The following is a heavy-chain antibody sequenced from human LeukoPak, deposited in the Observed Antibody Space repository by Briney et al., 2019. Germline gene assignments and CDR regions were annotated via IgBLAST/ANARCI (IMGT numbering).Heavy chain of an antibody. J-gene: IGHJ4*02. D-gene: IGHD6-19*01. CDR2: INAGNGNT. CDR3: ARVSSGWYYFDY. Sequence: ASVKVSCKASGYTFTSYAMHWVRQAPGQRLEWMGWINAGNGNTKYSQKFQGRVIITRDTSASTAYMELSSLRSEDTAVYYCARVSSGWYYFDYWGQGTLVTVSS. CDR1: GYTFTSYA. V-gene: IGHV1-3*01.